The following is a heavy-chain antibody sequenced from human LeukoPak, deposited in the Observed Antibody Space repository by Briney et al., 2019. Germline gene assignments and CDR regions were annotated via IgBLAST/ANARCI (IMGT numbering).Heavy chain of an antibody. CDR1: GGSISSSSYY. CDR3: ASPGYCSGGSCYSSDY. CDR2: IYYSGST. Sequence: SETLSLTCTVSGGSISSSSYYWGWIRQPPGKGLEWIGSIYYSGSTYYSPSLKSRVTISVDTSKNQFSLKLSSVTAADTAVYYYASPGYCSGGSCYSSDYWGQGTLVTVSS. J-gene: IGHJ4*02. V-gene: IGHV4-39*01. D-gene: IGHD2-15*01.